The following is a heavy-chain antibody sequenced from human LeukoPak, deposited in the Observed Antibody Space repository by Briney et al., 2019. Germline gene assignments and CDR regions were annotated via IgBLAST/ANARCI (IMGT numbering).Heavy chain of an antibody. CDR2: IIPIFGTA. Sequence: ASVKVSCKASGGTFSSYAISWVRQAPGQGLEWMGGIIPIFGTANYAQKFQGRVAITADESTSTAYMELSSLRSEDTAVYYCARGGIAAAGSFDYWGRGTLVTVSS. CDR1: GGTFSSYA. CDR3: ARGGIAAAGSFDY. J-gene: IGHJ4*02. D-gene: IGHD6-13*01. V-gene: IGHV1-69*13.